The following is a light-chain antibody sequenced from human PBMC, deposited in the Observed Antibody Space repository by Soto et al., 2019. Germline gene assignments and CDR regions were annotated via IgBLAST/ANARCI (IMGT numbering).Light chain of an antibody. CDR1: SSNIDSNS. Sequence: QSVLTQPPSASGAPGQRVTISCSGSSSNIDSNSVNWYQHLPGMAPKLLISSFNQRPSGVPDRFSGSKSGTSASLAISGLQSEDEADYYCSSYTSSNTLYVFGTGTKVTVL. V-gene: IGLV1-44*01. CDR3: SSYTSSNTLYV. J-gene: IGLJ1*01. CDR2: SFN.